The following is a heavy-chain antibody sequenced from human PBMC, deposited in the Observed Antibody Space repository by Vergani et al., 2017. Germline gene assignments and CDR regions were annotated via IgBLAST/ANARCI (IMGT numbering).Heavy chain of an antibody. D-gene: IGHD1-1*01. Sequence: QVQLQESGPGLVKPSQTLSLTCTVSGGSISSGGYYWSWIRQHPGKGLEWIGYIYYSGSTYYNPSLKSLVTISVDTSKNQFSLKLSSVTAADTAVYYCGRLAKLERDNWFDPWGQGTLVTVSS. CDR3: GRLAKLERDNWFDP. CDR2: IYYSGST. J-gene: IGHJ5*02. V-gene: IGHV4-31*01. CDR1: GGSISSGGYY.